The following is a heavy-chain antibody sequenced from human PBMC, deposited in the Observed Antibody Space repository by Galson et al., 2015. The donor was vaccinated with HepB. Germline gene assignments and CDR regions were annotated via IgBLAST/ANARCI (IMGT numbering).Heavy chain of an antibody. D-gene: IGHD3-10*01. V-gene: IGHV3-48*03. J-gene: IGHJ4*02. Sequence: SLRLSCAASGFTFDAYEMNWVRQAPGKGLEWISYISSNGYMIYYAESVKGRFTVSRDNARGSLYLQMNSLRVEDTAVYYCVRDDALWSWYFDSWGQGILVTVSS. CDR3: VRDDALWSWYFDS. CDR2: ISSNGYMI. CDR1: GFTFDAYE.